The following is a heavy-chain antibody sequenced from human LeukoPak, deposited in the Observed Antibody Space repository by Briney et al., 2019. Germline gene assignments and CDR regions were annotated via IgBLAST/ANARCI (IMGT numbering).Heavy chain of an antibody. D-gene: IGHD3-10*01. CDR3: SRARSTMIRGVIQDGFDI. V-gene: IGHV3-49*04. CDR1: GFTFCDYA. CDR2: IRSKAYGGAT. Sequence: GGSLRLSCTPYGFTFCDYAMSWVRQAPGKGLEWVGFIRSKAYGGATQYAASVKGRFTISRDDSESIAYLQMDSLKTEDTAVYYCSRARSTMIRGVIQDGFDIWGQGTMVTVSS. J-gene: IGHJ3*02.